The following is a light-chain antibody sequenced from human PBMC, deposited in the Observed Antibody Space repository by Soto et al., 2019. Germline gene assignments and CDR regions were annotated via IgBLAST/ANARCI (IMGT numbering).Light chain of an antibody. Sequence: DIVMTQSPDSLAVSLGERATINCKSSQSVLYSSNNKNYLAWYQQKPGQPTKLLIYWASTRESGVPDRFSGTGSQSDFTLTVGSLQAEDVADYYCQQYYSTPPVTLGLVTKVEIK. J-gene: IGKJ4*01. CDR3: QQYYSTPPVT. V-gene: IGKV4-1*01. CDR1: QSVLYSSNNKNY. CDR2: WAS.